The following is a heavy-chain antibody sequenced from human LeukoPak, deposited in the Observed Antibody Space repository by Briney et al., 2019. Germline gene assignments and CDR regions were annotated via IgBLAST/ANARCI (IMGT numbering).Heavy chain of an antibody. Sequence: GASVKVSCKASGCTFTRYGISWVRQAPGQGLEWMGWTSAYNGNTNYAQKLQGRVTMTTDTSTSTAYMELRSLRSDDTAMYYCARPAVAVGALWDYWGQGTLVTVSS. CDR2: TSAYNGNT. CDR1: GCTFTRYG. J-gene: IGHJ4*02. V-gene: IGHV1-18*01. CDR3: ARPAVAVGALWDY. D-gene: IGHD6-19*01.